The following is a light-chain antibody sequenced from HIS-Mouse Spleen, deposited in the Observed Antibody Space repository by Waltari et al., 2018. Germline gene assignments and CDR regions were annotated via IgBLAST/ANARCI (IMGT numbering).Light chain of an antibody. CDR1: ALPKKY. V-gene: IGLV3-10*01. CDR2: EDS. CDR3: YSTDSSGNHRV. J-gene: IGLJ2*01. Sequence: SYELTQPPSVSLSPGQTARITCSGDALPKKYAYWYQQKSGQAPVLVIYEDSKRPSGIPERFSGSSSGTMALLTISGAQLEDETDYYCYSTDSSGNHRVFGGGTKLTVL.